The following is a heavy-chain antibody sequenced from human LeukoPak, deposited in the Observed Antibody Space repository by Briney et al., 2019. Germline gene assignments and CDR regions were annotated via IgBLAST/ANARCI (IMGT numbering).Heavy chain of an antibody. D-gene: IGHD5-18*01. Sequence: SETLSLTCTVSGGSITSTPYYWGWIRQPPEKGLEWIGSIYYSGSIYYNPSLKSRVTISVDTSKNQVSLKLISVTAADTAVYYCARTTEGGYTYGYFYYYYMDVWGKGTTVTISS. CDR1: GGSITSTPYY. J-gene: IGHJ6*03. V-gene: IGHV4-39*07. CDR2: IYYSGSI. CDR3: ARTTEGGYTYGYFYYYYMDV.